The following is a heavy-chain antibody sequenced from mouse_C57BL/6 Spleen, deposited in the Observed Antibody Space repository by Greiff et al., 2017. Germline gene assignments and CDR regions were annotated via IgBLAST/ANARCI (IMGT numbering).Heavy chain of an antibody. J-gene: IGHJ2*01. CDR2: INPNYGTT. CDR3: AREGIRGYFDY. CDR1: GYSFTDYN. Sequence: VQLQQSGPELVKPGASVKISCKASGYSFTDYNMNWVKQSNGKSLEWIGVINPNYGTTNYNEKFKSKATLTVDTSSSTAYMQLSSLTSEDSAVYYCAREGIRGYFDYWGQGTTLTVSS. V-gene: IGHV1-39*01.